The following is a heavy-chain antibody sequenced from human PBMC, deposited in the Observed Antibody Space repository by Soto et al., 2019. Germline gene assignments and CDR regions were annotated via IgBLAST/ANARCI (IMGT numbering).Heavy chain of an antibody. CDR2: IKEDGSGR. J-gene: IGHJ4*02. V-gene: IGHV3-7*01. CDR3: ARRGDDFDY. CDR1: GFTFNDYW. Sequence: EVQLVVSGGGLVQPGGSLRLSCSASGFTFNDYWMSWVRQAPGKGLEWVANIKEDGSGRYYLGSVKGRFTISRDNAKNSLYLQMNSLRAEDSAVYFCARRGDDFDYWGQGTLVTVSS. D-gene: IGHD2-21*02.